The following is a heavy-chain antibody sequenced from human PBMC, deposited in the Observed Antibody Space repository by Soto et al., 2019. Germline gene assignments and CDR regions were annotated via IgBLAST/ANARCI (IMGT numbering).Heavy chain of an antibody. D-gene: IGHD3-9*01. CDR1: GGSLSGYY. CDR3: ASSHFLDLWTGSRHYMDV. CDR2: INHSGTA. Sequence: QVHLEQGGAGLLNPSETLSLTCAVYGGSLSGYYWSWVRQSPGKGLEWIGEINHSGTANYNPSLKTRVTISADTSKHQFSLRLTSVTAADSSVYYCASSHFLDLWTGSRHYMDVWGRGTPVTVSS. V-gene: IGHV4-34*01. J-gene: IGHJ6*03.